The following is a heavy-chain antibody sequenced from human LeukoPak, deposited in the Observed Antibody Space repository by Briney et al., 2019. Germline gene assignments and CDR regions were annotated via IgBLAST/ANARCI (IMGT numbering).Heavy chain of an antibody. CDR2: TVSEIDGGTT. CDR3: TTEMVRGVIGYYYYGMDV. Sequence: GGSLRLSCVASGFTFNYAWMSWVRQVPGKGLEWVGQTVSEIDGGTTDYAAPVKGRFTISRDDSKNTLYLQMNSLKTEDTAVYYCTTEMVRGVIGYYYYGMDVWGQGTTVTVSS. J-gene: IGHJ6*02. D-gene: IGHD3-10*01. CDR1: GFTFNYAW. V-gene: IGHV3-15*04.